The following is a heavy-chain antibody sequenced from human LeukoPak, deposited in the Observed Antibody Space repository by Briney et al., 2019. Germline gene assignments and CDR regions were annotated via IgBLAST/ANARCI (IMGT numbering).Heavy chain of an antibody. D-gene: IGHD1-26*01. CDR2: IYCSGST. V-gene: IGHV4-59*08. J-gene: IGHJ4*02. CDR1: GGSIRSYY. CDR3: ATGSHYFDY. Sequence: PSETLSLTCTVSGGSIRSYYWSWIRQPPGKGLEWIGYIYCSGSTKYNPSLKSRATISEDTSKNQFSLKLSSVTAADTAVYYCATGSHYFDYWGQGTLVTVSS.